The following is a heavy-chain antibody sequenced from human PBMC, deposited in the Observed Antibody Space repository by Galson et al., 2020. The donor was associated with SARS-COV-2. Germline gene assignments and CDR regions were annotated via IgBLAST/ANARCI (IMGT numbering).Heavy chain of an antibody. V-gene: IGHV6-1*01. D-gene: IGHD6-19*01. Sequence: ASETLSLTCVISGDTVSSNSAAWHWIRQSPSRGLEWLGRTYYRSKWFNDYAVSVKSRITINADTSTNQFSLHLNSVTPEDTAVYYCARRGSSGSGACFDIWGQGTMVTVSS. J-gene: IGHJ3*02. CDR3: ARRGSSGSGACFDI. CDR2: TYYRSKWFN. CDR1: GDTVSSNSAA.